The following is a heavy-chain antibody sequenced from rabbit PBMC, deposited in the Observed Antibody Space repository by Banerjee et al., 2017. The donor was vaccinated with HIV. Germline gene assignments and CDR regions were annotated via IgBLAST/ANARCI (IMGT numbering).Heavy chain of an antibody. V-gene: IGHV1S40*01. D-gene: IGHD6-1*01. CDR2: IVSGSSANTYYT. CDR1: GFSFSSGYD. Sequence: QQLVESGGGLVKPGASLTLTCKASGFSFSSGYDMCWVRQAPGKGLEWIGCIVSGSSANTYYTYYATWAKGRFTISKTSSTTVTLQMTSLTAADTATYFCARSMAGYVAAGYVTRLDLRGPGTLVTVS. CDR3: ARSMAGYVAAGYVTRLDL. J-gene: IGHJ3*01.